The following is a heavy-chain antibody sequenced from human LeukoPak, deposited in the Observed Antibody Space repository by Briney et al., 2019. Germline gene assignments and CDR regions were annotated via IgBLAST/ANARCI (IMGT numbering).Heavy chain of an antibody. Sequence: PSETLALTCTVSGGSISSSSYYWGWIRKPPGKGLEWIGSIYYSGSTYYIPSLKSRVTISVDTSKNQFSLKLSSVTAADTAVYYCARQKYYDILTRSNWFDPWGQGTRVTVSS. J-gene: IGHJ5*02. CDR1: GGSISSSSYY. V-gene: IGHV4-39*01. CDR2: IYYSGST. D-gene: IGHD3-9*01. CDR3: ARQKYYDILTRSNWFDP.